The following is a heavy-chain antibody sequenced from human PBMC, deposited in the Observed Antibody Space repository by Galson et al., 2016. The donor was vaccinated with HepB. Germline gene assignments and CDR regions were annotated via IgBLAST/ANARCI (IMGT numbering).Heavy chain of an antibody. D-gene: IGHD2-15*01. CDR1: GFTFSSHA. Sequence: SLRLSCAASGFTFSSHAMSWVRQAPGKGLEWVSTISGSGGSTYYADSVKGRFTISRDNSKNTLYLQMNSLRAEDTAVYYCAKDWGSGGSSYDYWGQGTLVTVSS. V-gene: IGHV3-23*01. CDR2: ISGSGGST. CDR3: AKDWGSGGSSYDY. J-gene: IGHJ4*02.